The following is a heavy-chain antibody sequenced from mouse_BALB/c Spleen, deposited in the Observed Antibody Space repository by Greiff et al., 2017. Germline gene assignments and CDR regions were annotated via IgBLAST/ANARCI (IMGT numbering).Heavy chain of an antibody. Sequence: EVQVVESGGGLVQPGGSRKLSCAASGFTFSSFGMHWVRQAPEKGLEWVAYISSGSSTIYYADTVKGRFTISRDNPKNTLFLQMTSLRSEDTAMYYCARDSSGYRLAYWGQGTLVTVSA. J-gene: IGHJ3*01. CDR2: ISSGSSTI. V-gene: IGHV5-17*02. D-gene: IGHD3-2*01. CDR3: ARDSSGYRLAY. CDR1: GFTFSSFG.